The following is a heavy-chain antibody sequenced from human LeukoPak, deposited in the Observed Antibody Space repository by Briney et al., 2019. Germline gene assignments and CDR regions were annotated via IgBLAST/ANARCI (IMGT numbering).Heavy chain of an antibody. CDR2: ISGNDDT. CDR1: GFTFSSYA. Sequence: GGSLRLSCAASGFTFSSYAMNWVRQAPGKGLEWVSVISGNDDTYYADSVKGRFTISRDNSKNMLYLQMNSLRVEDTAIYYCAKEVRYRAAPHTSYFNYWGKETLVTVP. D-gene: IGHD6-13*01. J-gene: IGHJ4*02. CDR3: AKEVRYRAAPHTSYFNY. V-gene: IGHV3-23*01.